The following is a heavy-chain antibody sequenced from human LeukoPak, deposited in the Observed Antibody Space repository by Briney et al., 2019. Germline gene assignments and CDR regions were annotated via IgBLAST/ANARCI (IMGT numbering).Heavy chain of an antibody. V-gene: IGHV3-23*01. CDR1: GFTFSSYA. CDR3: AKRWYSSGWYSNYFDY. CDR2: ISGSGGST. J-gene: IGHJ4*02. Sequence: GGSLRLSCAASGFTFSSYAMSWVRQAPGKGLEWVSAISGSGGSTYYADSVKGRFTISRDNSKNTLYLQMNSLRAEDTAVYYCAKRWYSSGWYSNYFDYWGQGTLVTVST. D-gene: IGHD6-19*01.